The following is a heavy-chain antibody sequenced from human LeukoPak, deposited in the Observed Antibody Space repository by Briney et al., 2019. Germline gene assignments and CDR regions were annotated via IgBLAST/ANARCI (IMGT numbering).Heavy chain of an antibody. V-gene: IGHV4-39*01. D-gene: IGHD4-17*01. CDR1: GGSISRSTYS. J-gene: IGHJ4*02. CDR3: ATRRTTALSLFDL. Sequence: PSETLSLTCTVSGGSISRSTYSWGWIRQPPGKGLEWIGSFYYSGNTYYNPSLKSRITISEDTSKNQFSPKLTSVTAADTAVYYCATRRTTALSLFDLWGQGTLVTVSS. CDR2: FYYSGNT.